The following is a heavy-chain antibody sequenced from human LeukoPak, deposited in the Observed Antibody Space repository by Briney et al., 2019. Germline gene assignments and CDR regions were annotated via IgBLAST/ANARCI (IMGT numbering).Heavy chain of an antibody. V-gene: IGHV3-48*04. CDR1: GFTFSSYS. CDR2: ISSSSSSI. D-gene: IGHD2-2*01. J-gene: IGHJ4*02. Sequence: PGGSLRLSCAASGFTFSSYSMNWVRQAPGKGVEWVSYISSSSSSIYYADSVKGRFTISRDNAKNSLYLQMNSLRAEDTAVYYCAQRSPRGPAAEIDYWGQGTLVTVSS. CDR3: AQRSPRGPAAEIDY.